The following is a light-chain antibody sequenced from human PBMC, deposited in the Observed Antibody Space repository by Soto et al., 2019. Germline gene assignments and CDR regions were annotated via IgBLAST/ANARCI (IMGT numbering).Light chain of an antibody. Sequence: QSALTQPASVSGSPGQSITISCTGTSSDVGSYNLVSWYQEHPGKAPKLMIYEGSKRPSGVSNRFSGSKSGNTASLTISGLQADDEADYYCCSYAGINTFVVFGGGTKVTVL. J-gene: IGLJ2*01. CDR1: SSDVGSYNL. V-gene: IGLV2-23*03. CDR2: EGS. CDR3: CSYAGINTFVV.